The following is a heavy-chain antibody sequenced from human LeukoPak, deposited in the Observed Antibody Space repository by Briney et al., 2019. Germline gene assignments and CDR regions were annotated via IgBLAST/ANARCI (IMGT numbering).Heavy chain of an antibody. D-gene: IGHD3-22*01. CDR3: AKRSSYYDSSGYYYPLDY. J-gene: IGHJ4*02. CDR1: GFTLSSYA. CDR2: ISGSGGST. Sequence: GGSLRLSCAASGFTLSSYAMSWVRQAPGKGLEWVSAISGSGGSTYYADSVKGRFTISRDNSKNTLYLQMNSLRAEDTAVYYCAKRSSYYDSSGYYYPLDYWGQGTLVTVSS. V-gene: IGHV3-23*01.